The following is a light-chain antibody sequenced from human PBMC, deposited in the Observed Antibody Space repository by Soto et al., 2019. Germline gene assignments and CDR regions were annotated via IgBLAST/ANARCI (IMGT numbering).Light chain of an antibody. CDR2: AAS. Sequence: DIEMTQSPSSLSASVGDRVSITCRASQDISKYLAWYQQTPGKVPKLLIYAASTLQSGVPSRFSGSGSGTDFTLTISSLQAEDVATSHCQKYNSAPWTFGQGTKVEIK. CDR3: QKYNSAPWT. CDR1: QDISKY. V-gene: IGKV1-27*01. J-gene: IGKJ1*01.